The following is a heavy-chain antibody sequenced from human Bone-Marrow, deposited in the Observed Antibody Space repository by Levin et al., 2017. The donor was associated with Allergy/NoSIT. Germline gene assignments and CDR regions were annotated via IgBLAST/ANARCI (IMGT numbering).Heavy chain of an antibody. D-gene: IGHD3-10*01. CDR3: ARGQSVSGSDYGLDH. Sequence: GGSLRLSCAASGFTVSSNYVSWVRQAPGKGLEWVSITYSSGSTYYADSVKGRFTISRDSSKNTVYLQMNSLRVEDTAVYYCARGQSVSGSDYGLDHWGQGTLVTVSS. CDR2: TYSSGST. CDR1: GFTVSSNY. V-gene: IGHV3-53*01. J-gene: IGHJ4*02.